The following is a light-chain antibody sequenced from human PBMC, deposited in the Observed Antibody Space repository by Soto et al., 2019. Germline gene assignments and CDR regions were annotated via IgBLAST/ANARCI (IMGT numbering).Light chain of an antibody. Sequence: EIVMTQSPTTLSVSPGEGTTLSCRASQSLSSNFAWYQQKPGQSPRLLIYGASTRASGIPARFSGSGSGTEFTLTISSLESEDFAVYYCQQYNYWPLYTFGQGTKLEIK. V-gene: IGKV3-15*01. CDR2: GAS. J-gene: IGKJ2*01. CDR1: QSLSSN. CDR3: QQYNYWPLYT.